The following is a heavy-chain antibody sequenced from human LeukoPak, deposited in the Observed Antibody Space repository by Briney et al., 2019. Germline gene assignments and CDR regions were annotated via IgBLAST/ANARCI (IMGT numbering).Heavy chain of an antibody. CDR3: ARDRSSYYDSSGYPDY. J-gene: IGHJ4*02. V-gene: IGHV4-61*01. CDR2: IYYSGST. D-gene: IGHD3-22*01. CDR1: GYSINSGYY. Sequence: SETLSLTCTVSGYSINSGYYWGWIRQPPGKGLEWIGYIYYSGSTNYNPSLKSRVTISVDTSKNQFSLKLSSVTAADTAVYYCARDRSSYYDSSGYPDYWGQGTLVTVSS.